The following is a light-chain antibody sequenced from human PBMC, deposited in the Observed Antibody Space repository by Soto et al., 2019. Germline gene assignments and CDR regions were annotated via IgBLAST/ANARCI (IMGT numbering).Light chain of an antibody. V-gene: IGKV1-27*01. Sequence: DVHMTQSPSSLSAFVGDRVTITCRASHDINSYLAWYQQKPGEVPKLLIYAASTVQSGVPSLFSGGGSGTDFTITISSFEPEDVATYYYQKYDSSPRTFGQATKVEIK. CDR2: AAS. CDR1: HDINSY. CDR3: QKYDSSPRT. J-gene: IGKJ1*01.